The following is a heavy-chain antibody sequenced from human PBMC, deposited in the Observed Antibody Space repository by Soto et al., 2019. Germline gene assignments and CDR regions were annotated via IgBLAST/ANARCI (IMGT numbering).Heavy chain of an antibody. Sequence: EVQLLESGGGLVQPGGSLRLSCAASGFTFNNFAMNWVRQAPGKGLEWVSAVNNGGDSTYYADSVQGRFTISRDNSENTLYLQMNSLRVDDTAVYYCAKASGRVATIGFSDVWGKGTTVTVSS. D-gene: IGHD5-12*01. CDR1: GFTFNNFA. CDR2: VNNGGDST. J-gene: IGHJ6*04. CDR3: AKASGRVATIGFSDV. V-gene: IGHV3-23*01.